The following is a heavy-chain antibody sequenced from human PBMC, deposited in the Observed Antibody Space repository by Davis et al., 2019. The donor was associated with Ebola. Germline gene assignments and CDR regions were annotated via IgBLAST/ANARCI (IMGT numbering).Heavy chain of an antibody. Sequence: GESLKISCAASGFTFSSYGMHWVRQAPGKGLEWVAVIWYDGSNKYYADSVKGRFTISRDNSKNTLYLQMNSLRAEDTAVYYCARSLLEFVRFSPYYYYYMDVWGKGTTVTVSS. CDR2: IWYDGSNK. CDR3: ARSLLEFVRFSPYYYYYMDV. D-gene: IGHD3-3*01. V-gene: IGHV3-30*19. J-gene: IGHJ6*03. CDR1: GFTFSSYG.